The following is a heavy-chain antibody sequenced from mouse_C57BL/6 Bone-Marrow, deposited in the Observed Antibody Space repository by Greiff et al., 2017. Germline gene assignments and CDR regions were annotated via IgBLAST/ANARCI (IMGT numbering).Heavy chain of an antibody. D-gene: IGHD2-3*01. CDR3: ARDAYDGSLY. V-gene: IGHV1-42*01. Sequence: VQLQQSGPELVKPGASVKISCKASGYSFTGYYMNWVKQSPEKSLEWIGEINPSTGGTTYNKKFKAKATLTVDKSSSTAYMQLKSLTSEDSAVYYCARDAYDGSLYWGQGTTLTVSS. J-gene: IGHJ2*01. CDR1: GYSFTGYY. CDR2: INPSTGGT.